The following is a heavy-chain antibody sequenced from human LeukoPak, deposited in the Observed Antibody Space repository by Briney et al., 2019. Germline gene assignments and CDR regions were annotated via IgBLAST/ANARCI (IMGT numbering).Heavy chain of an antibody. D-gene: IGHD3-10*01. V-gene: IGHV3-33*01. CDR1: GFTFSIYG. Sequence: GRSLRLSCGASGFTFSIYGMHWVRQAPGKGPEWVAVIWFDGSNKYYADSVKVRFTISRDNSKNTLYLQINSLRAEDTAVYYCARANYGSGSNYYYGLDVWGQGTTVTVSS. CDR3: ARANYGSGSNYYYGLDV. J-gene: IGHJ6*02. CDR2: IWFDGSNK.